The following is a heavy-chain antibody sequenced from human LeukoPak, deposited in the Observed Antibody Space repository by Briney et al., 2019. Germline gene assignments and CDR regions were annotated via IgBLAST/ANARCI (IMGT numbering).Heavy chain of an antibody. D-gene: IGHD2-2*02. CDR1: GFTFSSYG. V-gene: IGHV3-33*06. CDR2: IWYDGSNK. J-gene: IGHJ4*02. Sequence: GGSLRLSCAASGFTFSSYGMHWVHQAPGKRLEWVAVIWYDGSNKYYADSVKGRFTISRDNSKNTLYLQMNSLRAEDTAVYYCAKGRYCSSTSCYTPIDYWGQGTLVTVSS. CDR3: AKGRYCSSTSCYTPIDY.